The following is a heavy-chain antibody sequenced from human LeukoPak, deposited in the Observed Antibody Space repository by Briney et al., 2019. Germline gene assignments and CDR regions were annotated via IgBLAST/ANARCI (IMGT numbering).Heavy chain of an antibody. D-gene: IGHD4-17*01. Sequence: SVKVSCKASGGTFSSYTISWVRQAPGQGLEWMGRIIPILGIANYAQRFQGRVTITADKSTSTAYMELSSLRSEDTAVYYCAGPRDYGDYDYWGQGTLVTVSS. J-gene: IGHJ4*02. CDR2: IIPILGIA. CDR3: AGPRDYGDYDY. V-gene: IGHV1-69*02. CDR1: GGTFSSYT.